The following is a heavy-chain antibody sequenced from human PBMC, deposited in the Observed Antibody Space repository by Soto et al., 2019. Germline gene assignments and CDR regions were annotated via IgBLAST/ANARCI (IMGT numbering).Heavy chain of an antibody. J-gene: IGHJ6*03. Sequence: GASVKVSCKASGYTFTSYGISWVRQAPGQGLEWMGWISAYNGNTNYAQKLQGRVTMTTDTSTSTAYMELRSLRSDDTAVYYCARDHNWNDLTYYMDVWGKGTTVTVSS. CDR1: GYTFTSYG. D-gene: IGHD1-1*01. CDR2: ISAYNGNT. V-gene: IGHV1-18*01. CDR3: ARDHNWNDLTYYMDV.